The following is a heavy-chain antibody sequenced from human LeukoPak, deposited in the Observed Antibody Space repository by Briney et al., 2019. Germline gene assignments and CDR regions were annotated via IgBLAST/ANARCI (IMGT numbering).Heavy chain of an antibody. V-gene: IGHV3-21*01. Sequence: PGGSLRLSCAASGFTFSSYSMNWVRQAPGKGLEWVSLISSSSGYIYYADSAKGRITISRDNAKNSLYLQMNSLRAEDTAVYYCAREMIVGATSEYWGQGTLVTVSS. D-gene: IGHD1-26*01. CDR1: GFTFSSYS. CDR3: AREMIVGATSEY. CDR2: ISSSSGYI. J-gene: IGHJ4*02.